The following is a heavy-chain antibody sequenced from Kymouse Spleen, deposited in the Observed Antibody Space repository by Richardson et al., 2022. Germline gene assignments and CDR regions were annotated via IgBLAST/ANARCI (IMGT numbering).Heavy chain of an antibody. V-gene: IGHV3-66*03. Sequence: EVQLVESGGGLIQPGGSLRLSCAASGFTVSSNYMSWVRQAPGKGLEWVSVIYSCGSTYYADSVKGRFTISRDNSKNTLYLQMNSLRAEDTAVYYCAREGAITGTTGGFDYWGQGTLVTVSS. CDR3: AREGAITGTTGGFDY. J-gene: IGHJ4*02. CDR1: GFTVSSNY. CDR2: IYSCGST. D-gene: IGHD1-7*01.